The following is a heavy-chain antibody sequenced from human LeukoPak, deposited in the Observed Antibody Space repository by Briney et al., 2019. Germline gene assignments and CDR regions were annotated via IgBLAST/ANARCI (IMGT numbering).Heavy chain of an antibody. V-gene: IGHV4-39*07. CDR2: MCYSGST. CDR3: ARDLSWNDLSGGYYYYMDV. J-gene: IGHJ6*03. CDR1: GGSISSSSYY. Sequence: SETLSLTCTVSGGSISSSSYYWRWIRQPPGRGVERIGNMCYSGSTYYNPSLKSRVTISVDTSNNQFSLKLSSVTAADTAVYYCARDLSWNDLSGGYYYYMDVWGKGTTVTVSS. D-gene: IGHD1-1*01.